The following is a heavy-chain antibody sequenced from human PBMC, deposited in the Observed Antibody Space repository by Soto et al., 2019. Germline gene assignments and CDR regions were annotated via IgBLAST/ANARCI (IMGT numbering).Heavy chain of an antibody. Sequence: GGSLRLSCAASGFTFSSYAMSWVRQAPGKGLEWVSAISGSGGSTYYADSVKGRFTISRDNSKNTLYLQMNSLRAEDTAVYYCAKDGTLDGGSSWTYYYYYMDVWGKGTTVTVSS. CDR1: GFTFSSYA. CDR3: AKDGTLDGGSSWTYYYYYMDV. J-gene: IGHJ6*03. D-gene: IGHD6-13*01. V-gene: IGHV3-23*01. CDR2: ISGSGGST.